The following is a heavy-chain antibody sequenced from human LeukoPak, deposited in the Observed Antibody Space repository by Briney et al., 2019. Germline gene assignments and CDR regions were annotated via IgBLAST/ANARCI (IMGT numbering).Heavy chain of an antibody. CDR3: ARGGFGYDSSGYYFPYYFDY. D-gene: IGHD3-22*01. Sequence: PSETLSLACTVSGGSINSGNYYWSWIRQSAGKGLEWIGRVYSSGTTIYNPSLKSRLSISVDMSKNQFSLKLSSVTAADTAVYYCARGGFGYDSSGYYFPYYFDYWGQGTLVTVSS. J-gene: IGHJ4*02. CDR2: VYSSGTT. V-gene: IGHV4-61*02. CDR1: GGSINSGNYY.